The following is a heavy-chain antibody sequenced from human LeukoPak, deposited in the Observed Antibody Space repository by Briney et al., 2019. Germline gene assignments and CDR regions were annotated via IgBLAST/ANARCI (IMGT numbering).Heavy chain of an antibody. CDR3: ARVWSGSRYYFDY. CDR2: IYYSGST. Sequence: SETLSLTCTVSGGSISSSSYYWGWIRQPPGKGLEWIGSIYYSGSTYYNPSLKSRVTISVDTSKNQFSLKLSSVTAADTAVYYCARVWSGSRYYFDYWGQGTLVTVSS. J-gene: IGHJ4*02. V-gene: IGHV4-39*07. CDR1: GGSISSSSYY. D-gene: IGHD1-26*01.